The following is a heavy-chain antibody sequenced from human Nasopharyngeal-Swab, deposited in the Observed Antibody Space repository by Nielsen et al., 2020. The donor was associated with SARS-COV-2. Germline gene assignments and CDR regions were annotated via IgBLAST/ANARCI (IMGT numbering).Heavy chain of an antibody. J-gene: IGHJ2*01. Sequence: GESLKISCAASGFTFSSYAMHWVRQAPGKGLEWVAVISYDGSNKYYADSVKSRFTISRDNSKNTLYLQMNSLRAEDTAVYYCASAYGGSYWYFDLWGRGTLVTVSS. D-gene: IGHD4-23*01. CDR2: ISYDGSNK. CDR3: ASAYGGSYWYFDL. V-gene: IGHV3-30-3*01. CDR1: GFTFSSYA.